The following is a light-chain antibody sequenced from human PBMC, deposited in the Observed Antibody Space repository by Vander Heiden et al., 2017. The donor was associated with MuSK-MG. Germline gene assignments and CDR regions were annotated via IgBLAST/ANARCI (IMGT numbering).Light chain of an antibody. J-gene: IGKJ3*01. CDR3: QQNHSAPLT. Sequence: DIVRIQYPDSLSVSRGGRATINCKASQSLFHSDNSKDFLAWYHQKPGQPPKLLMSWASTRESGVPDRFSGSGSATDYTLTISSLQVEDVAVYYRQQNHSAPLTFGHGTRVDIK. V-gene: IGKV4-1*01. CDR1: QSLFHSDNSKDF. CDR2: WAS.